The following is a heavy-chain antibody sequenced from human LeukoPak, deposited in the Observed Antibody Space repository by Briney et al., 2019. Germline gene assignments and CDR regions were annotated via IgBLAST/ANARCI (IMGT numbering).Heavy chain of an antibody. V-gene: IGHV4-34*01. Sequence: SETLSLTCAVYGGSFSGYYWSWIRQPPGKGLEWIGEINHSGSTKYNPSLKSRVTISVDTSKNQFSLKLSSVTAADTAVYYCARGSSGYYYFHFDYWGQGTLVTVSS. CDR1: GGSFSGYY. J-gene: IGHJ4*02. CDR2: INHSGST. D-gene: IGHD3-22*01. CDR3: ARGSSGYYYFHFDY.